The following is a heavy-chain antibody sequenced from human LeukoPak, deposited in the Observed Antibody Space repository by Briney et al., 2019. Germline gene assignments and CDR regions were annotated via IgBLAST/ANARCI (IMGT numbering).Heavy chain of an antibody. CDR3: ARGTYYYDSSGSYAFDI. J-gene: IGHJ3*02. V-gene: IGHV4-59*01. CDR2: IYYSGST. D-gene: IGHD3-22*01. CDR1: GGSISSYY. Sequence: SETLSLTCTVSGGSISSYYWSWIRQPPGKGLEWIGYIYYSGSTNYNPSLKSRVTISVDTSKNQFSLKLSSVTAADTAVYYCARGTYYYDSSGSYAFDIWGQGTTVTVSS.